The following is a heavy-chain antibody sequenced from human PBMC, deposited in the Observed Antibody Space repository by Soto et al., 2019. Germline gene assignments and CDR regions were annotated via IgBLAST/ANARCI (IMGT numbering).Heavy chain of an antibody. D-gene: IGHD3-16*01. J-gene: IGHJ4*02. CDR1: GGPITSSNR. CDR3: ARDYDRLDY. Sequence: VQLHESGPELVKPSGTLSLSCAVSGGPITSSNRWSWVRQPPRKGREWIGKISHSGTYDYNPSLKGRVTISVDRSKDQFLLNVRSVTAADTAIYYCARDYDRLDYWGQGILITVSS. CDR2: ISHSGTY. V-gene: IGHV4-4*02.